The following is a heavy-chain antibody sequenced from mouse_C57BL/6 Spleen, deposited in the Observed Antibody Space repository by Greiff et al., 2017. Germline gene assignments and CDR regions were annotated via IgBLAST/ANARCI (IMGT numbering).Heavy chain of an antibody. CDR2: IYPRSGNT. CDR3: ARSDGNYAMDY. V-gene: IGHV1-81*01. J-gene: IGHJ4*01. Sequence: VKLQESGAELARPGASVKLSCKASGYTFTSYGISWVKQRTGQGLEWIGEIYPRSGNTYYNEKFKGKATLTADKSSSTAYMELRSLTSEDSAVYFCARSDGNYAMDYWGQGTSVTVAS. CDR1: GYTFTSYG. D-gene: IGHD1-1*01.